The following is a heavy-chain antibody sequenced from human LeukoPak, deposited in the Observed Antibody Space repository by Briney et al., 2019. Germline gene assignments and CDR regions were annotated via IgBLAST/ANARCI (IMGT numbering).Heavy chain of an antibody. CDR3: AKDLNWVGYFDY. CDR2: ISGSGGST. J-gene: IGHJ4*02. D-gene: IGHD7-27*01. Sequence: GGSLRLSCAASGFTFSSYAMSWVRQAPGKGLEWVSAISGSGGSTYYADSVKGRFTISRDNSKNTLYLQMNSLRAEDTAVYYRAKDLNWVGYFDYWGQGTLVTVSS. V-gene: IGHV3-23*01. CDR1: GFTFSSYA.